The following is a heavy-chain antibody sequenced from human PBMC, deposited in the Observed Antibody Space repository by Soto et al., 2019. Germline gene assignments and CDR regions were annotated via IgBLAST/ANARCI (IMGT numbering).Heavy chain of an antibody. CDR3: ARDWIGRYYTPARIDY. Sequence: QVQLQQSGPGLVKPSQTLSLTCAISGDSVSSNSAAWNWIRQSPSRGLEWLGRTYYRSKWYNDYAVSVKSRITIHTDTSNNQFALQLNSVTPEDTAVYYCARDWIGRYYTPARIDYWGQGTLVTVSS. J-gene: IGHJ4*02. V-gene: IGHV6-1*01. CDR2: TYYRSKWYN. D-gene: IGHD1-26*01. CDR1: GDSVSSNSAA.